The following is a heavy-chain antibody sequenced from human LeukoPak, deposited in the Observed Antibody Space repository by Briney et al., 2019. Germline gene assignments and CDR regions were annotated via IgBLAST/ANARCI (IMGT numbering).Heavy chain of an antibody. J-gene: IGHJ4*02. D-gene: IGHD3-22*01. CDR2: ISYDGSNK. Sequence: PGGSLRLSCAASGFTFSSYGMHWVRQAPGKGLEWVAVISYDGSNKYYADSVKGRFTISRDNSKNTLYLQMNRLRAEDTAVYYCAKAGYDSSGYYFDYWGQGTLVTVSS. CDR3: AKAGYDSSGYYFDY. V-gene: IGHV3-30*18. CDR1: GFTFSSYG.